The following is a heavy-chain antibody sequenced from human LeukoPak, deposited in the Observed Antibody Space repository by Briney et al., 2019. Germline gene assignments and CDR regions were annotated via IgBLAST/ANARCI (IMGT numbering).Heavy chain of an antibody. Sequence: NPSETLSLTCTVSGXSINFYYWNWIRQPAGKGLEWIGRIYSTGSTNYSPSLKSRVTISVHTSRNQVSLKLKSVTAADTAVFYCARHNPKSLGNFDYWGRGTLVSVSS. D-gene: IGHD1-14*01. V-gene: IGHV4-4*07. CDR2: IYSTGST. CDR1: GXSINFYY. J-gene: IGHJ4*02. CDR3: ARHNPKSLGNFDY.